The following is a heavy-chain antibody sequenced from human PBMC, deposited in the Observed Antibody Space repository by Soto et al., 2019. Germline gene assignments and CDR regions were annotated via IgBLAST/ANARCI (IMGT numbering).Heavy chain of an antibody. J-gene: IGHJ4*02. CDR3: TRSGGSYSFGY. D-gene: IGHD1-26*01. Sequence: EVQLVESGGGLVQPGESLKLSCAASGFTLSGSAVHWVRQASGKGLEWVGRIRSKTHNYATDYIASVKGRFTMSRDDSNNTAYLPMNGLKTDDTAVYYCTRSGGSYSFGYWGQGTLVTVSS. V-gene: IGHV3-73*02. CDR1: GFTLSGSA. CDR2: IRSKTHNYAT.